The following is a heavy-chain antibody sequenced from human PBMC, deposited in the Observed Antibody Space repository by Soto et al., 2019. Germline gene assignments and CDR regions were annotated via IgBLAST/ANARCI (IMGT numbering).Heavy chain of an antibody. D-gene: IGHD6-6*01. Sequence: EVQLVESGGGLVQPGGSLRLSCAASGFTFSSYWMSWVRQAPGKGLEWVANIKQDGSEKYYVDSVKGRFTISRDNAKNSLYLQMNSLRAEDTAVYYCARTPGPIAARPFSDYYSYYMDVWGKGTTVTVSS. J-gene: IGHJ6*03. CDR1: GFTFSSYW. CDR3: ARTPGPIAARPFSDYYSYYMDV. V-gene: IGHV3-7*01. CDR2: IKQDGSEK.